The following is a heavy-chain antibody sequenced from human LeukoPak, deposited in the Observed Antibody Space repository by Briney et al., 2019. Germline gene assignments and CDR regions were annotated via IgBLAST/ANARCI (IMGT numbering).Heavy chain of an antibody. CDR1: AGSISSGDYY. CDR3: VRVRWSNYYGSGNFDY. D-gene: IGHD3-10*01. CDR2: TYYNRST. V-gene: IGHV4-30-4*08. J-gene: IGHJ4*02. Sequence: SQTLSLTCTLSAGSISSGDYYWNWIRQPPVKGLEWTGYTYYNRSTYYNPSLKGRVTISVDTSKNQFSLKLSSVTAADTAVYYCVRVRWSNYYGSGNFDYWGQGTLVTVSS.